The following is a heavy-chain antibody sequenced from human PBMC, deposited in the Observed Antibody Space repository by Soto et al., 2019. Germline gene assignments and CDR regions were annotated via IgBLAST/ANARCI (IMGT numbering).Heavy chain of an antibody. J-gene: IGHJ4*02. CDR1: GFTFSSYP. CDR3: KRDVVASSPPGADY. D-gene: IGHD5-12*01. CDR2: IKAAGGDT. V-gene: IGHV3-23*01. Sequence: EVQLLGSGGGLVRPGGSLRLSCAGSGFTFSSYPMSWVRQAPGKGPEWVAAIKAAGGDTYYADSVKGRFTISRDNFNDILYLQMNSLTVEDKDMYYCKRDVVASSPPGADYWGQGTLVTVSS.